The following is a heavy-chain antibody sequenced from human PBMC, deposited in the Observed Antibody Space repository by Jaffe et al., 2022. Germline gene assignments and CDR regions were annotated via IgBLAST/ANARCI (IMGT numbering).Heavy chain of an antibody. CDR2: IYHSGST. D-gene: IGHD3-10*01. Sequence: QVQLQESGPGLVKPSETLSLTCAVSGYSISSGYYWGWIRQPPGKGLEWIGSIYHSGSTYYNPSLKSRVTISVDTSKNQFSLKLSSVTAADTAVYYCASSREGITMVRGTVGNRWFDPWGQGTLVTVSS. CDR1: GYSISSGYY. V-gene: IGHV4-38-2*01. J-gene: IGHJ5*02. CDR3: ASSREGITMVRGTVGNRWFDP.